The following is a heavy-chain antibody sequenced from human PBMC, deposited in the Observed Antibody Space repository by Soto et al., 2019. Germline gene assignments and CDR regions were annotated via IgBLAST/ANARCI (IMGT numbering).Heavy chain of an antibody. CDR2: IYESGST. D-gene: IGHD4-17*01. CDR3: ARDSSPYGDYVGFDY. CDR1: GGSISYYY. Sequence: SETLSLTCTLSGGSISYYYWTWIRQPPGKGLEWIGYIYESGSTNYNPSLKSRVTISIDTSKNQLSLKLSSVTAADTAVYYCARDSSPYGDYVGFDYWGQGTLVTVSS. J-gene: IGHJ4*02. V-gene: IGHV4-59*01.